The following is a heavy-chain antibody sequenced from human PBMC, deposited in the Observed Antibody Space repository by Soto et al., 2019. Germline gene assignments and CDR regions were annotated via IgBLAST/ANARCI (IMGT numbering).Heavy chain of an antibody. CDR1: GFTFSDHF. J-gene: IGHJ2*01. Sequence: EVQLVESGGGLVQPGGSLRLSCAASGFTFSDHFMDWVRQAPGKGLEWVGRIRNKAYSYTTEYAASVKGRFTISRDDSMNSLYLQMNSLKPEDTAVYYCARGGGWYFHLWGRGTLVTVSS. D-gene: IGHD3-10*01. CDR3: ARGGGWYFHL. V-gene: IGHV3-72*01. CDR2: IRNKAYSYTT.